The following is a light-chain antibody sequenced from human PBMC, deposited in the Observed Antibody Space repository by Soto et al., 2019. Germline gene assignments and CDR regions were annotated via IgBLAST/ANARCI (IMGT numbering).Light chain of an antibody. CDR2: GAS. CDR3: EQYGSSPGT. Sequence: EIVLTQSPGTLSLSPGERATLSCRAGQSVSSSFLAWYQQKPGQTPRLLIYGASSRATGIPDRFSGSGSGTDFTLTISRLEPEDFAVYYCEQYGSSPGTFGQGTKLEIQ. J-gene: IGKJ2*02. V-gene: IGKV3-20*01. CDR1: QSVSSSF.